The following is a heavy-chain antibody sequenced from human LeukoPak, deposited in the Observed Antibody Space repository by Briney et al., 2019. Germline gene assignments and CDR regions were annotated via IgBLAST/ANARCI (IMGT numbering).Heavy chain of an antibody. CDR2: IIPIFGTA. V-gene: IGHV1-69*13. Sequence: RASVKVSCKASGGTFSSYAISWVRQAPGQGLEWMGGIIPIFGTANYAQKFQGRVTITADESTSTAYMELSSLRSEDTAVYYCARGDSGYDSTTFDYWGQGTLVTVSS. CDR1: GGTFSSYA. D-gene: IGHD5-12*01. CDR3: ARGDSGYDSTTFDY. J-gene: IGHJ4*02.